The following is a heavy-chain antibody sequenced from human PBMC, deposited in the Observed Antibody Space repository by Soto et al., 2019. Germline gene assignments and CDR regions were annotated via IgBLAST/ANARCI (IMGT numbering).Heavy chain of an antibody. CDR2: SWHDGRHL. CDR3: ARDWGACTPGECYSHGFDL. V-gene: IGHV3-33*01. D-gene: IGHD2-21*01. CDR1: GFTLDTYG. Sequence: QEQLVESGGGMVQPGGSLRLSCAVSGFTLDTYGMHWVRQAAGQGLEWVAVSWHDGRHLDYADSVKGRLTVCRDDSKCTLFLEMNGLRGDDTAVYYCARDWGACTPGECYSHGFDLWGQGTLVTVSS. J-gene: IGHJ3*01.